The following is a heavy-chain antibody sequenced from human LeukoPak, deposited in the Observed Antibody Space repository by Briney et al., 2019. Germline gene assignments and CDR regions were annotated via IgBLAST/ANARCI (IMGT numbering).Heavy chain of an antibody. CDR2: VYYTGST. V-gene: IGHV4-61*08. J-gene: IGHJ3*01. CDR1: GDSISSGDYY. CDR3: ARVYGAGYDFRGAF. D-gene: IGHD5-12*01. Sequence: SETLSLTCTVSGDSISSGDYYWSWIRQPPGKGLEWIGYVYYTGSTNYNPSLKSRVTISVDTSKSQFSLKLTSVTAADTAVYYCARVYGAGYDFRGAFWGQGTMVTVSS.